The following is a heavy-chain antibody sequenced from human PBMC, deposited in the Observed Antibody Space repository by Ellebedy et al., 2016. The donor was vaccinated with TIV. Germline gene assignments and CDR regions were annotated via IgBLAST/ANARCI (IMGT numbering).Heavy chain of an antibody. CDR3: AKDPGGLTTMITPD. D-gene: IGHD4-17*01. CDR1: GFTFSGYG. CDR2: ISYSGVGT. V-gene: IGHV3-23*01. Sequence: GESLKISXAASGFTFSGYGMSWVRQAPGKGLEWVSAISYSGVGTHYADSVKGRFTISRDNSKNTLYLQMNSLRAEDTAVYYCAKDPGGLTTMITPDWGQGTLVTVSS. J-gene: IGHJ4*02.